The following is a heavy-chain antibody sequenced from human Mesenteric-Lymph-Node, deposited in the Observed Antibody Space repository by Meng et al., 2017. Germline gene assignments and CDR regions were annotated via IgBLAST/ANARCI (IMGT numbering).Heavy chain of an antibody. J-gene: IGHJ4*02. Sequence: GESLKISCAASGFTFSSYGMHWVRQAPGKGLEWVAVIWYDGSNKYYADSVKGRFTISRDNSKNTLYLQMNSLRAEDTAVYYCATTYYYDSSGYYFDYWGQGTLVTVSS. CDR2: IWYDGSNK. V-gene: IGHV3-33*01. CDR3: ATTYYYDSSGYYFDY. CDR1: GFTFSSYG. D-gene: IGHD3-22*01.